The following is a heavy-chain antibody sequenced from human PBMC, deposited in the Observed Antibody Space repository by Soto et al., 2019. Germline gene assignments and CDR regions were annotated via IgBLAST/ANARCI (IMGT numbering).Heavy chain of an antibody. V-gene: IGHV5-10-1*01. D-gene: IGHD6-19*01. J-gene: IGHJ2*01. Sequence: GESLKISCKGSEYIFTNYWISWVRQTPGKGLEWMGRIDPSDSYTNYSPSFQGHVTISADKSISTAYLQWSSLKASDTGMYYCARPAVAGTNYYFDLWGRGTLVTVSS. CDR2: IDPSDSYT. CDR1: EYIFTNYW. CDR3: ARPAVAGTNYYFDL.